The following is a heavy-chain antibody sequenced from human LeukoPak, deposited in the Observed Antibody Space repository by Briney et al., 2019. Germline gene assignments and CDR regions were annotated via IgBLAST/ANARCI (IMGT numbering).Heavy chain of an antibody. J-gene: IGHJ5*02. D-gene: IGHD3-10*01. V-gene: IGHV4-61*02. CDR1: GDSISSGTYY. Sequence: SETLSLTCTVSGDSISSGTYYWSWIRQPAGQGPEWIGRIYTTGSTNYNPSLKSRVTISVDTSKNQFSLKLSSVTAADTAVYYCARGAPKGYYGSGSQGFDPWGQGTLVTVSS. CDR3: ARGAPKGYYGSGSQGFDP. CDR2: IYTTGST.